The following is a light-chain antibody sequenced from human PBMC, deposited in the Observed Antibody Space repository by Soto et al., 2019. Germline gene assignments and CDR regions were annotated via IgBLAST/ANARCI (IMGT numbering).Light chain of an antibody. CDR3: SSHTSGSTRV. Sequence: QSVLTQPASVSGSPGQSITISCTGTSSDVGGYNYVSWYQQHPDKAPKLMIYEVTNRPSWVSNRFSGSKSGNTASLTISGLQPEDEADYYCSSHTSGSTRVFGSGTKVTVL. CDR2: EVT. V-gene: IGLV2-14*01. J-gene: IGLJ1*01. CDR1: SSDVGGYNY.